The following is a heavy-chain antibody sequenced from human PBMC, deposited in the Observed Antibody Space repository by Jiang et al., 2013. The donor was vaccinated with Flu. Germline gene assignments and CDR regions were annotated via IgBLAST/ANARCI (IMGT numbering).Heavy chain of an antibody. V-gene: IGHV1-3*01. CDR2: ISAANGNT. J-gene: IGHJ4*02. CDR3: ARGGAVALDY. D-gene: IGHD6-19*01. CDR1: GFTFTNYD. Sequence: GAEVKKPGASVKISCEASGFTFTNYDIYWVRQAPGQRLEWMGGISAANGNTRYSQKFQGRVTITRDTTASTAHMEVSSLRSEDTAVYYCARGGAVALDYWGQGTLVTVSS.